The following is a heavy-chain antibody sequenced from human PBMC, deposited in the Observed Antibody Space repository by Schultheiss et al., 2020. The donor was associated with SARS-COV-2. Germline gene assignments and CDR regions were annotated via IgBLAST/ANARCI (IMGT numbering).Heavy chain of an antibody. V-gene: IGHV3-21*05. J-gene: IGHJ4*02. CDR2: ISSSSSYI. D-gene: IGHD2-15*01. CDR1: GFTFSSYS. CDR3: TRDNGYCSGGSCYPDY. Sequence: GGSLRLSCAASGFTFSSYSMNWVRQAPGKGLEWVSYISSSSSYIYYADSVKGRFTISRDNAKNSLYLQMNSLRAEDTAVYYCTRDNGYCSGGSCYPDYWGQGTLVTVSS.